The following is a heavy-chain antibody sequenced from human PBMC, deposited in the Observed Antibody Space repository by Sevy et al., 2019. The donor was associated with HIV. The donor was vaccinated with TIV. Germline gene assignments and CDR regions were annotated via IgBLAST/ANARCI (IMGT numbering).Heavy chain of an antibody. Sequence: HGGSRRLSCAASGLTLTTTGMSWVRQAPGKGLEWVAGVTSDGTTYYADSVRDRFTVSRDNSKNTLYLQLNSLRADDTAVFYCAGGDTTMITDLDYWGQGTLVTVSS. CDR2: VTSDGTT. V-gene: IGHV3-23*01. CDR3: AGGDTTMITDLDY. J-gene: IGHJ4*02. CDR1: GLTLTTTG. D-gene: IGHD3-16*01.